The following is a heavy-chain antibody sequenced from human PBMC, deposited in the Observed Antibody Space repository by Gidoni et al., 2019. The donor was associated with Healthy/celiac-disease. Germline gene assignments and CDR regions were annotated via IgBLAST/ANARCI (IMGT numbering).Heavy chain of an antibody. V-gene: IGHV1-46*01. CDR3: ARVDCSGGSCSLNYFDY. Sequence: QVQLVQSGAEVKKPGASVKVSCKASGYTFTSYYMHWVRQAPGQGLEWMGIINPSGGSTSYAQKFQGRVTMTRDTSTSTVYMELSSLRSEDTAVYYCARVDCSGGSCSLNYFDYWGQGTLVTVSS. J-gene: IGHJ4*02. CDR2: INPSGGST. CDR1: GYTFTSYY. D-gene: IGHD2-15*01.